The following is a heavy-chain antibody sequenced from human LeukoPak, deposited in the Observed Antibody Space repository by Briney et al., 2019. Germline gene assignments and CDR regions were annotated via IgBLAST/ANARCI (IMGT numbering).Heavy chain of an antibody. Sequence: PGGSLRLSCAASGFTFSRYSMNWVRQAPGKGLEWVSYISSSSSTIYYADSVKGRFTISRDNAKNSLYLQMNSLRDEDTAVYCCARDGYSYGYNWFDPWGQGTLVTVSS. CDR2: ISSSSSTI. CDR1: GFTFSRYS. V-gene: IGHV3-48*02. J-gene: IGHJ5*02. CDR3: ARDGYSYGYNWFDP. D-gene: IGHD5-18*01.